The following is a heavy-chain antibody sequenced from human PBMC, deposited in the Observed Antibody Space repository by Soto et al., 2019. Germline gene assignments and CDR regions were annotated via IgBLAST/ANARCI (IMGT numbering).Heavy chain of an antibody. CDR1: GFTFSSYA. CDR3: SSPRGGGAAAFDY. V-gene: IGHV3-30-3*01. J-gene: IGHJ4*02. D-gene: IGHD6-13*01. CDR2: ISYDGSNK. Sequence: QVQLVESGGGVVQPGRSLRLSCAASGFTFSSYAMHWVRQAPGKGLEWVAVISYDGSNKYYADSVKGRFTISRDNSKNTLDLQMNSLRAEDTAGYYCSSPRGGGAAAFDYWGQGTLVTVSS.